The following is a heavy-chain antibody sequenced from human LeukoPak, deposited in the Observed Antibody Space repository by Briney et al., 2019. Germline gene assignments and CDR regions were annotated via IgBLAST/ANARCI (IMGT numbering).Heavy chain of an antibody. D-gene: IGHD2-2*01. V-gene: IGHV3-23*01. CDR1: GFTFSSYA. CDR3: AKDAPVNIVVVTAANS. Sequence: GGSLRLSCAASGFTFSSYAMSWVRQAPGKGLEWVSAISGSGGSTYYADSVKGRFTISRDNSKNTLYLQMNSLRAEDTVVYYCAKDAPVNIVVVTAANSWGQGTLVTVSS. J-gene: IGHJ4*02. CDR2: ISGSGGST.